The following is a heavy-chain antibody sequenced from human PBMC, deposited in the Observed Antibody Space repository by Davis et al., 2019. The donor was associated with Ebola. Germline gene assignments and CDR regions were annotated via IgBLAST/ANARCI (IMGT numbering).Heavy chain of an antibody. V-gene: IGHV6-1*01. CDR3: ARGWFRSGMDV. D-gene: IGHD6-19*01. J-gene: IGHJ6*02. CDR2: TYYSSKWYN. Sequence: HSQTLSLTCAISGDSVSSGGWNWIRQSPSRGLEWLGRTYYSSKWYNDYALSVKSRITINPDTSKNQFSLQLNSVTPEDTAVYYCARGWFRSGMDVWGPGTTVTVSS. CDR1: GDSVSSGG.